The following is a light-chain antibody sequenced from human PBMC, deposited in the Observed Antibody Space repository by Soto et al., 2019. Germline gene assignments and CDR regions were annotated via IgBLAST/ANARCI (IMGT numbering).Light chain of an antibody. CDR3: SSYTSSSSLWV. CDR1: SSDIGGYNY. V-gene: IGLV2-14*01. Sequence: QSALTQPASVSGSPGQSITISGTGTSSDIGGYNYVSWYQQHPGKAPKLMIYDVSNRPSGVSNRFSGSKSGNTASLTISGLQAEDEADYYCSSYTSSSSLWVFGTGTKLTVL. J-gene: IGLJ1*01. CDR2: DVS.